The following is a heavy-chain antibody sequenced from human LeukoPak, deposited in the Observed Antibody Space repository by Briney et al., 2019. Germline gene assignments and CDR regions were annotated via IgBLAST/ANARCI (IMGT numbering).Heavy chain of an antibody. CDR3: ARGAPTVTLNYYYYYMDV. Sequence: ASVKVSCKASGYTFTSYGISWVRQAPGQGLEWMGWISAYNGNTNYAQKLQGRVTMTTDTSTSTAYMELRSLRSDDTAVYYCARGAPTVTLNYYYYYMDVWGKGTTVTVSS. CDR2: ISAYNGNT. D-gene: IGHD4-17*01. CDR1: GYTFTSYG. V-gene: IGHV1-18*01. J-gene: IGHJ6*03.